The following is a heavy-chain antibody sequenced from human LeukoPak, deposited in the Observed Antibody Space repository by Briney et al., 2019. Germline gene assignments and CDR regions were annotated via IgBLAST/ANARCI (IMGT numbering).Heavy chain of an antibody. CDR2: INTSGST. V-gene: IGHV4-4*07. J-gene: IGHJ4*02. CDR1: GCSISSYY. Sequence: PSETLSLTCTVSGCSISSYYWSWIRQPPGKGLEWIGRINTSGSTNYNPSLKSRVTMSVDTSKNQFSLKLSSVTAADTAVYYCARHLSCGYYLIDYWGQGTLVTVSS. CDR3: ARHLSCGYYLIDY. D-gene: IGHD3-22*01.